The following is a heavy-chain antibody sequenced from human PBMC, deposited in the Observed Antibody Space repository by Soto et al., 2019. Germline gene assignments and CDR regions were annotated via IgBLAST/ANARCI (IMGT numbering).Heavy chain of an antibody. CDR1: GGSFSGYY. CDR3: ARGYSGSPIDY. CDR2: INHSGST. J-gene: IGHJ4*02. D-gene: IGHD1-26*01. Sequence: QVQLQQWGAGLLKPSETLSLTCAVYGGSFSGYYWSWIRQPPGKGLEWIGEINHSGSTNYNPSLKSRVTISVDTAKNQFSLKLRSVTAADTAVYYCARGYSGSPIDYWGQGTLVTVSS. V-gene: IGHV4-34*01.